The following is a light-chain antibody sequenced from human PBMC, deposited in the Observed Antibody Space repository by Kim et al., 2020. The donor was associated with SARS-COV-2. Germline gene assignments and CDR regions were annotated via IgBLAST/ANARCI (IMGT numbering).Light chain of an antibody. J-gene: IGKJ2*01. V-gene: IGKV3-20*01. CDR3: QQYGDSPPGT. Sequence: SPGERATLSCMASQSISSTHLAWYQQQPGQVPRLLIYAASYRAPGTPARFSGSGSGTDFTLTISGLEPEDFAVYYCQQYGDSPPGTFGQGTKLEI. CDR2: AAS. CDR1: QSISSTH.